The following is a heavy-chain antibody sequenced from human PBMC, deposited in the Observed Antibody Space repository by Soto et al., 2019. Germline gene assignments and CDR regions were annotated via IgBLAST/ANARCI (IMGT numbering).Heavy chain of an antibody. CDR3: AAMWGHSGFCFAP. Sequence: VQLVESGGGLVKPGGSLRLSCAASGFTFNNAWMSWVRQAPGKGLEWVGRVKSKTEGGTVDYAAPVKGRFSISRDDSTNTVYGKINTLKPGDTAVYFCAAMWGHSGFCFAPGAQEPRVTVSS. V-gene: IGHV3-15*01. CDR2: VKSKTEGGTV. CDR1: GFTFNNAW. J-gene: IGHJ5*02. D-gene: IGHD5-12*01.